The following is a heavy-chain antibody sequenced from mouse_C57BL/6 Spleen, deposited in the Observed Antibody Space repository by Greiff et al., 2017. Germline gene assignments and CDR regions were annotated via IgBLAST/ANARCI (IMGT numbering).Heavy chain of an antibody. Sequence: QVQLQQPGAELVKPGASVKLSCKASGYTFTSYWMHWVKQRPGQGLEWIGMIHPNSGSTNYNEKFKSKATLTVDKSSSTAYMQLSSLTSEDSAVYDCAGDYYGSSLYYAMDYWGQGTSVTVSS. CDR3: AGDYYGSSLYYAMDY. J-gene: IGHJ4*01. V-gene: IGHV1-64*01. CDR2: IHPNSGST. D-gene: IGHD1-1*01. CDR1: GYTFTSYW.